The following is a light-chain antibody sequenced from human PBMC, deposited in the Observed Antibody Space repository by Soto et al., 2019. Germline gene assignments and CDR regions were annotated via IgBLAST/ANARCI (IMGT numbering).Light chain of an antibody. CDR3: SSYTSSSLHV. CDR2: DVS. J-gene: IGLJ1*01. CDR1: SSVVGGYNY. Sequence: QSALTQPASVSGSPGQSITISCTGTSSVVGGYNYVSWYQQHPGKAPKLMIYDVSNWPSGVSNRFSGSKSGNTASLTISGLQAEDEADYYCSSYTSSSLHVFGTGTKVTVL. V-gene: IGLV2-14*03.